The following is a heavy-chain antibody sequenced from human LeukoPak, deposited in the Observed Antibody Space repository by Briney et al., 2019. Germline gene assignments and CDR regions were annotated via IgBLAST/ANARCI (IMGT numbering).Heavy chain of an antibody. CDR3: ARYNTGSVDY. J-gene: IGHJ4*02. V-gene: IGHV3-33*01. Sequence: GGSLRLSCAASGFTFSSYGMHWFHQAPGKGLEWVAVIWYDGSKKYYADSVKGRFTISRDNSKNTLYLQMDSLRAEDTAVYYCARYNTGSVDYWGQGTLVTVSS. CDR2: IWYDGSKK. CDR1: GFTFSSYG. D-gene: IGHD2-8*02.